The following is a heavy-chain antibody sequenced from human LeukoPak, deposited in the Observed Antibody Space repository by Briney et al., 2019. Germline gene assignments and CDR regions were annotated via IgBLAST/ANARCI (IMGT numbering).Heavy chain of an antibody. J-gene: IGHJ4*02. CDR2: IYHGVTT. D-gene: IGHD2-8*01. V-gene: IGHV4-30-2*01. CDR1: GGSISSGAYS. CDR3: ARGHCTNGVCYRELSTVDY. Sequence: PSETLSLTCAVSGGSISSGAYSWSWIRQPPGTGLEWLGYIYHGVTTYYNPSLRSRVTISVDDSKNQFSLKLISVTAADTAVYFCARGHCTNGVCYRELSTVDYWGQGTLVTVSS.